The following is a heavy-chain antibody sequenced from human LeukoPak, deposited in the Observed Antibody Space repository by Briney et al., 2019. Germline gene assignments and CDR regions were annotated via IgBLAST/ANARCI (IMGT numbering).Heavy chain of an antibody. CDR3: ARQFDGEPFDY. CDR1: GGSISSYY. J-gene: IGHJ4*02. V-gene: IGHV4-59*08. CDR2: IYYSGST. D-gene: IGHD4-17*01. Sequence: PSETLSLTCTVSGGSISSYYWSWIRQPPGKGLEWIGYIYYSGSTNYNPSLKSRVTISVDTSKNQFSLKLSSVTAADTAVYYCARQFDGEPFDYWGQGTLVTVSS.